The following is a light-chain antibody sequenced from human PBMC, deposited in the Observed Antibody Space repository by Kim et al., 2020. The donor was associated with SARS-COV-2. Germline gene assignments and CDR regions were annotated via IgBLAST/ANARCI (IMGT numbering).Light chain of an antibody. CDR2: DVS. CDR3: SSYTSSNTLV. V-gene: IGLV2-14*04. J-gene: IGLJ1*01. CDR1: SSDVGGYNY. Sequence: GQSITISCTGTSSDVGGYNYVSWYQQHPGKAPKLMIYDVSKRPSGVSNRFSGSKSGNTASLTISGLQAEDEADYYCSSYTSSNTLVFGTGTKVTVL.